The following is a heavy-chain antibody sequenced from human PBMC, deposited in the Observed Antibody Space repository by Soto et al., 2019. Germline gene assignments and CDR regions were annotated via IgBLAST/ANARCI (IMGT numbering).Heavy chain of an antibody. CDR2: IYYSGIS. CDR3: ARDRIMLTFGGGSGEWGIDS. V-gene: IGHV4-39*07. J-gene: IGHJ4*02. Sequence: SETLSLTCTVSGGSISSSSYYWGWIRQPPGKGLEWIGYIYYSGISYYNPSLRSRVTISVDTPKNQFSLTLSSVTAADTAVYYCARDRIMLTFGGGSGEWGIDSWGQGTLVTVSS. CDR1: GGSISSSSYY. D-gene: IGHD3-16*01.